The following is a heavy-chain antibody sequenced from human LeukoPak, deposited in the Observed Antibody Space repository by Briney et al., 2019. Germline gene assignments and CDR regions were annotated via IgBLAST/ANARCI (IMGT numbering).Heavy chain of an antibody. CDR3: ARESSGWYYFDY. V-gene: IGHV3-30-3*01. Sequence: QTGGSLRLSCAASGFTFSSYNMHWVRQAPGKGLEWVAVISNDGSYKYYADSVKGRFTISRDNSKNTLYLQMNSLRDEDAAVYYCARESSGWYYFDYWGQGTLVTVSS. J-gene: IGHJ4*02. CDR1: GFTFSSYN. D-gene: IGHD6-19*01. CDR2: ISNDGSYK.